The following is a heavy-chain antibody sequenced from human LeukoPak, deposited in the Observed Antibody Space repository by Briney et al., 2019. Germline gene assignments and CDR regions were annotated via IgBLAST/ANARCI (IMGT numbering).Heavy chain of an antibody. Sequence: SETLSLTCTVSGGSISSYYWSWIRQPPGKGLEWIGYIYYSGSTNYNPSLKSRVTISVDTSKNQFSLKLSSVTAADTAVYYCARPDCANAFDIWGQGTMVTVSS. D-gene: IGHD2-21*02. V-gene: IGHV4-59*01. CDR2: IYYSGST. CDR1: GGSISSYY. J-gene: IGHJ3*02. CDR3: ARPDCANAFDI.